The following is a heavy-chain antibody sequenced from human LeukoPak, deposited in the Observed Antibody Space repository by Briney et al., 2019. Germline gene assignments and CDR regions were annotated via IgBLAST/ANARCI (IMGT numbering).Heavy chain of an antibody. J-gene: IGHJ4*02. CDR2: ISGGGGST. Sequence: GGSLRLSCAASGFSFSSYAMSWIRQAPGKVLEWVSAISGGGGSTYYADFVKGRFAISRDHSKNTLYLQLNSLRAEDTAVYYCAKVPWGASFDHWGQGTLVTVSS. D-gene: IGHD7-27*01. CDR1: GFSFSSYA. V-gene: IGHV3-23*01. CDR3: AKVPWGASFDH.